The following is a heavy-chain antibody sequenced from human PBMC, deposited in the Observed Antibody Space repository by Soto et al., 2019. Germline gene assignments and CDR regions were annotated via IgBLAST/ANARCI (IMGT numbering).Heavy chain of an antibody. J-gene: IGHJ6*03. CDR2: ISGSGGST. Sequence: PGGSLRLSCAASGFTFSSYAMSWVRQAPGKGLEWVSAISGSGGSTYYADSVKGRFTISRDNSKNTLYLQMNSLRAEDTAVYYCARDLWATVATGYYYYMDVWGKGTTVTVSS. CDR3: ARDLWATVATGYYYYMDV. V-gene: IGHV3-23*01. CDR1: GFTFSSYA. D-gene: IGHD4-4*01.